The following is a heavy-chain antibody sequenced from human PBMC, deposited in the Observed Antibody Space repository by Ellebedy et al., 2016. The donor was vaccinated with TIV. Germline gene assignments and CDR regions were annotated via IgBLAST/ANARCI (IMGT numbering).Heavy chain of an antibody. CDR2: IYSGGST. CDR3: ARGRERLGYYGMDV. Sequence: PGGSLRLSCAASGFTVSSNYMSWVRQAPGKGLEWVSVIYSGGSTYYADSVKGRFIISRDNSKNTLFLQMNSLRAEDTAVYYCARGRERLGYYGMDVWGQGTTVTVSS. CDR1: GFTVSSNY. D-gene: IGHD6-25*01. V-gene: IGHV3-53*01. J-gene: IGHJ6*02.